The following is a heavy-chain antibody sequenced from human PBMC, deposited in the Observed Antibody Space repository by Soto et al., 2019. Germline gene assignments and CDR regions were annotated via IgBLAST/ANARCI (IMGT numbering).Heavy chain of an antibody. V-gene: IGHV1-3*01. Sequence: QVQLVQSGAEVKRPGASVKVSCKASGSTFTSYALHWVRQAPGQRLEWMGRIDAGNGNTKYSQKFQGRVTITRDTSANTAYMELSSLRSEDTAVYYCARVLDYYYGMDVWGQGTTVTVSS. J-gene: IGHJ6*02. CDR3: ARVLDYYYGMDV. CDR2: IDAGNGNT. CDR1: GSTFTSYA.